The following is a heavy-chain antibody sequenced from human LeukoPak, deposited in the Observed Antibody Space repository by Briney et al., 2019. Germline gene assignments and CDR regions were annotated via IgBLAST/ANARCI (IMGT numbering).Heavy chain of an antibody. CDR2: IKQDGSEK. D-gene: IGHD6-13*01. CDR1: GFTFSSYW. CDR3: ARDRYSSSYYYYYMDV. V-gene: IGHV3-7*01. Sequence: GGSLRPSCAASGFTFSSYWMSWVRQAPGKGLEWVANIKQDGSEKYYVDSVKGRFTISRDNAKNSLYLQMNSLRAEDTAVYYCARDRYSSSYYYYYMDVWGKGTTVTVSS. J-gene: IGHJ6*03.